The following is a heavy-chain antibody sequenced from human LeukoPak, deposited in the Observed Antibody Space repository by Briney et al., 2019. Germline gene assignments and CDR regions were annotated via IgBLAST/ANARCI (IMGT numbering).Heavy chain of an antibody. CDR3: ARAPSSSNLLVFDF. V-gene: IGHV3-74*01. CDR2: INSDGSST. J-gene: IGHJ4*02. Sequence: GGSLRLSCAASGFTFSSYWMRWVRQAPGKGLVWVSRINSDGSSTSYADSVKGRFTIYRDNAKNTLYLQMNSLRAEDTALYYCARAPSSSNLLVFDFWGQGTLVTVSS. D-gene: IGHD6-13*01. CDR1: GFTFSSYW.